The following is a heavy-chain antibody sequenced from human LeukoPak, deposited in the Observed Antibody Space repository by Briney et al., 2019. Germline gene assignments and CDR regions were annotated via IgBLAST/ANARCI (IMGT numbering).Heavy chain of an antibody. CDR2: INPNSGGT. V-gene: IGHV1-2*06. CDR1: GHTFTGYY. Sequence: GASVKVSCKASGHTFTGYYMHWVRQAPGQRLEWMGRINPNSGGTNYAQKFQGRVTMTRDTSISTAYMELSSLRSEDTAVYYCARGQRTYFDYWGQGTLVTVSS. J-gene: IGHJ4*02. D-gene: IGHD6-25*01. CDR3: ARGQRTYFDY.